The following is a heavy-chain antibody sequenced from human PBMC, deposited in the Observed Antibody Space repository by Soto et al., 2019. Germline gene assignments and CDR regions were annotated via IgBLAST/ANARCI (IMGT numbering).Heavy chain of an antibody. V-gene: IGHV3-33*01. CDR2: IWYDGSNK. Sequence: GGSLRLSCAASGFTFSSYGMHWVRQAPGKGLEWVAVIWYDGSNKYYADSVKGRFTISRDNSKNTLYLQMNSLRAEDTAVYYCARDSLAAADPYYYYGMDVWGQGTTVTSP. J-gene: IGHJ6*02. CDR3: ARDSLAAADPYYYYGMDV. CDR1: GFTFSSYG. D-gene: IGHD6-13*01.